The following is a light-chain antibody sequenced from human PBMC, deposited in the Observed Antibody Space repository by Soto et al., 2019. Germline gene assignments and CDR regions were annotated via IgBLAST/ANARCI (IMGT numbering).Light chain of an antibody. J-gene: IGKJ4*01. Sequence: EVVMTQSPATVSVSPGEGVTLSCRASQTISNDLAWYQQKPGQAPRLLIYGASTRATGVPARFSGGGSGTEFTLTISSLQSEDFAVYYCQQNNKLPSVTFGGGTKVEIK. CDR3: QQNNKLPSVT. V-gene: IGKV3-15*01. CDR1: QTISND. CDR2: GAS.